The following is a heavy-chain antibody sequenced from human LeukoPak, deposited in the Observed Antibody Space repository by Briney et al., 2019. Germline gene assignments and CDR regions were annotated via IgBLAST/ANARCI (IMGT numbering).Heavy chain of an antibody. V-gene: IGHV6-1*01. J-gene: IGHJ3*02. CDR2: TYYRSKWYN. CDR3: ARDPSSGWPIVDAFDI. D-gene: IGHD6-19*01. CDR1: GDSVSSNSAA. Sequence: SQTLSLTCAISGDSVSSNSAAWNWIRQSPSRGLEWLGRTYYRSKWYNDYAVSVKSRITINPDTSKNQISLQLNSVTPEDTAVYYCARDPSSGWPIVDAFDIWGQGTMVTVSS.